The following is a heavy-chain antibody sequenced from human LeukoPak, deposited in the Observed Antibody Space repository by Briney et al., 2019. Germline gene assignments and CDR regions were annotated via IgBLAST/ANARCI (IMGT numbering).Heavy chain of an antibody. CDR1: RFTFSNAC. J-gene: IGHJ4*02. CDR2: IKSKTDGGTT. CDR3: TTFLHYYDSSGYQITLDY. V-gene: IGHV3-15*01. Sequence: GGSLRLSCAASRFTFSNACMSGVRQAPGKGLEWVGRIKSKTDGGTTDYAAPVKGRLTISNDDSKNTLYLQMNSLKTEDTAVYYCTTFLHYYDSSGYQITLDYWGQGTLVTV. D-gene: IGHD3-22*01.